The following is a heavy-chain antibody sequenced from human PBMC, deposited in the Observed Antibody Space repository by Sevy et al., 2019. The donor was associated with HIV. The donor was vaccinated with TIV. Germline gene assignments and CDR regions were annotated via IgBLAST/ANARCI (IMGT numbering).Heavy chain of an antibody. J-gene: IGHJ4*02. V-gene: IGHV3-30-3*01. Sequence: GGSLRLSCAASGFTFSSYAMHWVRQAPGKGLEWVAVISYDGSNKYYADSVKGRFTISRDNSKNTLYLQMNSLRAEDTVVYYCARGGGTTGYYDSSGPPKGYWGQGTLVTVSS. CDR1: GFTFSSYA. D-gene: IGHD3-22*01. CDR2: ISYDGSNK. CDR3: ARGGGTTGYYDSSGPPKGY.